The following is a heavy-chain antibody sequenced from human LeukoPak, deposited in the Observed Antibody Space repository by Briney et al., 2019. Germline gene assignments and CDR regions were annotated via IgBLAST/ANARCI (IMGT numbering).Heavy chain of an antibody. V-gene: IGHV3-53*05. CDR3: ARPYCSGGSCYAHYYYGMDV. J-gene: IGHJ6*02. CDR2: IYSGGST. D-gene: IGHD2-15*01. Sequence: GGSLRLSCAASGFTVSSNYMSWVRQAPGKGLEWVSVIYSGGSTYYADSVKGRFTISRDNSKNTLYLQMNSLRAEDTAVYYCARPYCSGGSCYAHYYYGMDVWGQGTTVTVSS. CDR1: GFTVSSNY.